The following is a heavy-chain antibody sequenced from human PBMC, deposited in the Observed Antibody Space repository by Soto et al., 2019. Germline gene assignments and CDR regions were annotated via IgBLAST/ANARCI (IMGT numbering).Heavy chain of an antibody. CDR1: GFTFSDYY. Sequence: QVQLVESGGGLVKPGGSLRLSCAASGFTFSDYYMSWIRQAPGKGLEWVSYISSSSSYTNYADSVKGRFTISRDNAENSLYLQMNSLRAEDTAVYYCARVGVVAATPHWFDPWGQGTLVTVSS. CDR2: ISSSSSYT. D-gene: IGHD2-15*01. J-gene: IGHJ5*02. CDR3: ARVGVVAATPHWFDP. V-gene: IGHV3-11*05.